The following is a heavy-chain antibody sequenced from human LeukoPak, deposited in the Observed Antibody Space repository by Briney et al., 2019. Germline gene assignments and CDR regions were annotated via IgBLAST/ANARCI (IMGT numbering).Heavy chain of an antibody. J-gene: IGHJ6*02. CDR1: GYTFTSYY. D-gene: IGHD3-3*01. Sequence: GASVKVSCKASGYTFTSYYMHWVRQAPGQGLEWMGIINPSGGSTSYAQKFQGRVTMTRDTSTSTVYMELSSLRSEDTAVYYCARVRITIFGVVIASDYGMDVWGQGTTVTVSS. CDR2: INPSGGST. V-gene: IGHV1-46*01. CDR3: ARVRITIFGVVIASDYGMDV.